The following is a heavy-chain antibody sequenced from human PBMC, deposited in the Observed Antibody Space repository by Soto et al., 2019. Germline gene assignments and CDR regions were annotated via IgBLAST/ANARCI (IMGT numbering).Heavy chain of an antibody. V-gene: IGHV3-30-3*01. J-gene: IGHJ6*02. CDR1: GFTFSSYA. D-gene: IGHD6-19*01. Sequence: VQLVQSGAEVKKPGESLRISCKGSGFTFSSYAMHWVRQAPGKGLEWVAVISYDGSNKYYADSVKGRFTISRDNSKNTLYLQMNSLRAEDTAVYYCARDEGIAVYYGMDVWGQGTTVTVSS. CDR2: ISYDGSNK. CDR3: ARDEGIAVYYGMDV.